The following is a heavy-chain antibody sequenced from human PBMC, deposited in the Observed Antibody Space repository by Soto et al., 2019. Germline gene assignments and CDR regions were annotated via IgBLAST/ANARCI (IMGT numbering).Heavy chain of an antibody. CDR2: FYYSGNI. D-gene: IGHD3-10*01. Sequence: PSETLSLTCTVSGASISSDNYYWGWIRQPPGKGLEWIGTFYYSGNIYYNPSLRSRVTMSVDTSKNRFSLNLNSVTAADTAIYYCASHQNGEYRNSDFFDSWGQGTLVTVSS. CDR1: GASISSDNYY. V-gene: IGHV4-39*02. CDR3: ASHQNGEYRNSDFFDS. J-gene: IGHJ4*02.